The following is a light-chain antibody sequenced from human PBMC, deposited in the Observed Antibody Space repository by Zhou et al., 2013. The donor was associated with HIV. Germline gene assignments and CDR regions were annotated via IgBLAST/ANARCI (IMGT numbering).Light chain of an antibody. CDR2: AAS. CDR1: QDISRW. CDR3: HQATSYPHT. Sequence: DIQMTQSPSSLSASVGDRVAITCRASQDISRWLAWYQQKPEKAPKSLIYAASNLQSGVPSRFSGSGSGTDFTLTISSLQPEDFGTYYCHQATSYPHTFGQGTRLDIK. V-gene: IGKV1D-16*01. J-gene: IGKJ2*01.